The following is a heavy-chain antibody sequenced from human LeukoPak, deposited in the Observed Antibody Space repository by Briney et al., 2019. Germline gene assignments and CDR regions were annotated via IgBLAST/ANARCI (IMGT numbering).Heavy chain of an antibody. Sequence: PSETLSLTCAVYSGSFSGYYWSWLRQPPGKGLEGIGEINHSGSTNYNPSLKSRITISVDTSKNQFSLQLSSVTAAATALDYWGRGYLIGSYNDYWGQGTLVTVSS. CDR3: GRGYLIGSYNDY. CDR2: INHSGST. D-gene: IGHD3-10*01. J-gene: IGHJ4*02. V-gene: IGHV4-34*01. CDR1: SGSFSGYY.